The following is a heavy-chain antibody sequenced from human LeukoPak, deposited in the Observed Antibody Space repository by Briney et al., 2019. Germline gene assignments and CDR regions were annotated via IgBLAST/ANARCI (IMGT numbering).Heavy chain of an antibody. J-gene: IGHJ4*02. Sequence: GGSLRLSCAASGFTFSNYGIHWVRQAPGKGLEWVAVVSSDGGTKYYADSVKGRFTVSRDNSRDTLYLQMNSLRPEDTAVYDCAKEGSVTFREDFDYWGQGTLVTVSS. CDR3: AKEGSVTFREDFDY. V-gene: IGHV3-30*18. CDR1: GFTFSNYG. D-gene: IGHD3-10*01. CDR2: VSSDGGTK.